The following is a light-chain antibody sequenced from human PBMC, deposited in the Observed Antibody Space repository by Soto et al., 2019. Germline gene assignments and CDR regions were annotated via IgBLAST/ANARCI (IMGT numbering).Light chain of an antibody. CDR3: QQYDDIPPT. J-gene: IGKJ5*01. CDR2: DAS. Sequence: IQMTQSPSSLFASLGDRFTITCQATQDINIYLNWYQQKPGKAPNLLIYDASNLEIGVPSRFSGRGSGADFTFSISSLQPEDIATYYCQQYDDIPPTFGQGTRLEIK. V-gene: IGKV1-33*01. CDR1: QDINIY.